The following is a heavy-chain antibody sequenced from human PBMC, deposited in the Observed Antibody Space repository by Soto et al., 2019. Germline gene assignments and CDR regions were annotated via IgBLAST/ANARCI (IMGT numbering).Heavy chain of an antibody. CDR3: ARWGTTGGLDV. V-gene: IGHV3-30*19. Sequence: QVQLVESGGGVVQPGASLRLSCVGSGFTFRSDVIHWFRQAPGKGLEWVALTSYDGSNKYYCDSVKGRFTISRDNYRNTVDLHMDSLRLEDTALYYCARWGTTGGLDVWGQGTLVSVSS. CDR1: GFTFRSDV. D-gene: IGHD3-16*01. CDR2: TSYDGSNK. J-gene: IGHJ4*02.